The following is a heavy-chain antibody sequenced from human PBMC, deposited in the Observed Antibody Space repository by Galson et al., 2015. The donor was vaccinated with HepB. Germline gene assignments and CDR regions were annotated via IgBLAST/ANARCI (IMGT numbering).Heavy chain of an antibody. CDR1: GYTFTSYY. V-gene: IGHV1-46*01. Sequence: SVKVSCKASGYTFTSYYMHWARQAPGQGLEWMGIINPSGGSTSYAQKFQGRVTMTRDTSTSTVYMELSSLRSEDTAVYYCARPEKVYRDHYYYYYMDVWGKGTTVTVSS. CDR2: INPSGGST. CDR3: ARPEKVYRDHYYYYYMDV. D-gene: IGHD2-8*01. J-gene: IGHJ6*03.